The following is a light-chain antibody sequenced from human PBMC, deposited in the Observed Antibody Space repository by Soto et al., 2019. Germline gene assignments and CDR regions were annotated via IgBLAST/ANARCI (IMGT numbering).Light chain of an antibody. J-gene: IGKJ4*01. Sequence: DIQMTQSPSSLSSSLGDRVTITFLASQAINNYVAWYQQKPGQCPQLLIYAASTLQSGVPSRFSGSGSGTDFTLTISSLQPEDVATYYCQKYDSVLLIFGGGTKVDIK. V-gene: IGKV1-27*01. CDR2: AAS. CDR3: QKYDSVLLI. CDR1: QAINNY.